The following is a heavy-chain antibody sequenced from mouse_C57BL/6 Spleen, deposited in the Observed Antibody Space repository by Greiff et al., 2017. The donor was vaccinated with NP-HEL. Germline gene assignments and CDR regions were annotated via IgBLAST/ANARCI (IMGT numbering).Heavy chain of an antibody. Sequence: QVQLQQPGAELVKPGASVKLSCKASGYTFTSYWMQWVKQRPGQGLEWIGEIDPSDSYTNYNQKFKGKATLAVDTSSSTAYMQLSSLTSEDSAVYYCARGVLLGYYAMDYWGQGTSVTVSS. CDR1: GYTFTSYW. J-gene: IGHJ4*01. CDR2: IDPSDSYT. CDR3: ARGVLLGYYAMDY. D-gene: IGHD4-1*01. V-gene: IGHV1-50*01.